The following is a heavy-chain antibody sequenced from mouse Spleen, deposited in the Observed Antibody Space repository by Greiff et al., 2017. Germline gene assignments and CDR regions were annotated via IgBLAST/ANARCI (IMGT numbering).Heavy chain of an antibody. CDR2: ISDGGSYT. CDR3: AREGGYYDYDGVAY. CDR1: GFTFSDYY. D-gene: IGHD2-4*01. Sequence: EVQVVESGGGLVKPGGSLKLSCAASGFTFSDYYMYWVRQTPEKRLEWVATISDGGSYTYYPDSVKGRFTISRDNAKNNLYLQMSSLKSEDTAMYYCAREGGYYDYDGVAYWGQGTLVTVSA. J-gene: IGHJ3*01. V-gene: IGHV5-4*02.